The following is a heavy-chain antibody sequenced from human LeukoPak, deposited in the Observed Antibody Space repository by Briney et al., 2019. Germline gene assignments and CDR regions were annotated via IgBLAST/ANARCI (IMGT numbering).Heavy chain of an antibody. CDR1: GGSISSSTYY. Sequence: ETLSLTCTVSGGSISSSTYYWGWIRQAPGKGLEWVASINHNGNVNYYVDSVKGRFTISRDNAKNSLYLQMSNLRAEDTAVYFCARGGGLDVWGQGATVTVSS. J-gene: IGHJ6*02. CDR2: INHNGNVN. CDR3: ARGGGLDV. D-gene: IGHD3-16*01. V-gene: IGHV3-7*03.